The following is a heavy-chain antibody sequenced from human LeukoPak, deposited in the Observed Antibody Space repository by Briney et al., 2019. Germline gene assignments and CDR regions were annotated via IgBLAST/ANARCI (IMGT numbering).Heavy chain of an antibody. V-gene: IGHV2-5*02. D-gene: IGHD1-26*01. CDR1: GFSLSSSGVA. Sequence: SGPTLVNPTQTLTLTCTFSGFSLSSSGVAVGWIRQPPGKALEWLALIYWDDEKRYSPVLKSRLTITKDTSKNQVVLTMTNMDPVDTATYYCAHRSGGDFDYWGQGTLVTVSS. CDR3: AHRSGGDFDY. CDR2: IYWDDEK. J-gene: IGHJ4*02.